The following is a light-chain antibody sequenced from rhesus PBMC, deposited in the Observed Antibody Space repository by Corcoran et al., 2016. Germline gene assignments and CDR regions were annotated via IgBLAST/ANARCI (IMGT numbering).Light chain of an antibody. CDR3: QHYYSTPPT. CDR1: QGITND. J-gene: IGKJ1*01. CDR2: EAS. V-gene: IGKV1-25*01. Sequence: DIQMTQSPSSLSASVGDRVTITCRASQGITNDLAWYQQKPGETPKLLIYEASSLQSGISSRFSGSGSGTDFTLTISSLQSEDFATDYCQHYYSTPPTFGQGTKVEIK.